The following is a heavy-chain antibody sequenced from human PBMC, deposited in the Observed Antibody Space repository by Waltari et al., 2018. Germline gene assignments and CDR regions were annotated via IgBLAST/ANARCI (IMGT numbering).Heavy chain of an antibody. V-gene: IGHV1-24*01. J-gene: IGHJ5*02. CDR2: LDPEYGEA. CDR3: TRDRVGYCSGGTCYSRWFDP. CDR1: GYSLTESA. D-gene: IGHD2-15*01. Sequence: QVQLVQSGAEVKKPGASVKVACRVSGYSLTESALPWVRQAPGKGLEWLGGLDPEYGEAVYAQEFQGRVTMTEDTSKDTAYMELSSLTYEDTAVYYCTRDRVGYCSGGTCYSRWFDPWGQGTLVTVSS.